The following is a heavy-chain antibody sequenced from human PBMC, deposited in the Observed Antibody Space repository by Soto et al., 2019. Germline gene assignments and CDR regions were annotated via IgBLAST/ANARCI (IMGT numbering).Heavy chain of an antibody. CDR3: ARRIIRSSSGHTWFDS. V-gene: IGHV3-13*04. J-gene: IGHJ5*01. CDR1: GFMFSDYD. CDR2: SGIACDS. Sequence: GGSLRLSCVGSGFMFSDYDIHWVRQSTGKGLEWVSGSGIACDSSQSDSVKGRFTVSQDNARNSLFLQMNSLRVGDTAIYYCARRIIRSSSGHTWFDSWGRGILVTVSS. D-gene: IGHD2-21*01.